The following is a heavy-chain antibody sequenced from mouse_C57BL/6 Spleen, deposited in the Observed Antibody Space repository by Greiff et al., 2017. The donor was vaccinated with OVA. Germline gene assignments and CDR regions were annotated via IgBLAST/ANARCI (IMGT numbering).Heavy chain of an antibody. CDR3: ARDATGAY. J-gene: IGHJ3*01. D-gene: IGHD1-1*01. CDR2: IYPGSGST. Sequence: QVQLQQPGAELVKPGASVKMSCKASGYTFTSYWITWVKQRPGQGLEWIGDIYPGSGSTNYNEKFTSKATLTVDTSSRTAYMQRSSLTSEDSAVYYSARDATGAYRGQGTLVTVSA. V-gene: IGHV1-55*01. CDR1: GYTFTSYW.